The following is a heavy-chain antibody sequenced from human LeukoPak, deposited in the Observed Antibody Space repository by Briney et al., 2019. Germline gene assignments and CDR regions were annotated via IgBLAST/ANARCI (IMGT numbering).Heavy chain of an antibody. CDR3: ARDTVIWFGELLYPEAFDI. CDR2: ISWNSGSI. D-gene: IGHD3-10*01. CDR1: GFTFDDYA. V-gene: IGHV3-9*01. Sequence: GGSLRLSCAASGFTFDDYAMHWVRQAPGKGLEWVSSISWNSGSIGYADSVKGRFTISRDNAKNSLYLQMNSLRAEDTAVYYCARDTVIWFGELLYPEAFDIWGQGTMVTVSS. J-gene: IGHJ3*02.